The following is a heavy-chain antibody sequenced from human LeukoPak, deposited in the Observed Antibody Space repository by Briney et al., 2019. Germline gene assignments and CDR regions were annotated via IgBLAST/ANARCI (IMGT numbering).Heavy chain of an antibody. CDR3: ARDPKGDSDAFDI. CDR1: GYTFTGYG. J-gene: IGHJ3*02. V-gene: IGHV1-18*01. D-gene: IGHD2-21*02. CDR2: ISCYNGKT. Sequence: TSVKVSCKASGYTFTGYGINWVRQAPGQGLEWLGWISCYNGKTNYAQKVQDRVTMTTDTSTSTVYMQLRSLRSDDTAVYYCARDPKGDSDAFDIWGQGTMVTVSS.